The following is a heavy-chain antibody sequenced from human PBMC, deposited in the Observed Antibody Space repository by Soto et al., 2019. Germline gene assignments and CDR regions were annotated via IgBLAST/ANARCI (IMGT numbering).Heavy chain of an antibody. CDR1: GYSFTSYW. D-gene: IGHD1-20*01. Sequence: PGESLKISCKGSGYSFTSYWISWVRQMPGKGLEWMGRIDPSDSYTNYSPSFQGHVTISADKSISTAYLQWSSLKASDTAMYYCASGLNIPDNGYYYYGMDVWGQGTTVTVSS. V-gene: IGHV5-10-1*01. CDR2: IDPSDSYT. J-gene: IGHJ6*02. CDR3: ASGLNIPDNGYYYYGMDV.